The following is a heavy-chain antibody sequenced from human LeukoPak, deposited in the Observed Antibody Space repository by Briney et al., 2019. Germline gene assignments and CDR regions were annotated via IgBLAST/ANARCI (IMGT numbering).Heavy chain of an antibody. CDR3: ARALVRGAPRVWFDP. CDR1: GGSISSGGYS. V-gene: IGHV4-30-2*01. J-gene: IGHJ5*02. CDR2: IYHSGST. D-gene: IGHD3-10*01. Sequence: PSQTLSLTCAVSGGSISSGGYSWSWIRQPPGKGLEWIGYIYHSGSTYYNPSLKSRVTISVDRSKNQFSLKLSSVTAADTAVYCCARALVRGAPRVWFDPWGQGTLVTVSS.